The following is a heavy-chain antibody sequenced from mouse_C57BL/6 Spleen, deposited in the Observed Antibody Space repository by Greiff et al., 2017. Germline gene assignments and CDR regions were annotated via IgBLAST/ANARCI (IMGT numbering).Heavy chain of an antibody. CDR2: IYPRSGNT. CDR1: GYTFTSYG. J-gene: IGHJ2*01. V-gene: IGHV1-81*01. Sequence: QVQLQQSGAELARPGASVKLSCKASGYTFTSYGISWVKQRTGQGLEWIGEIYPRSGNTYYNEKFKGKATLTADKSSSTAYMELRSLTSEDSAVYFCAHSPITTVVDGYYFDYWGQGTTLTVSS. D-gene: IGHD1-1*01. CDR3: AHSPITTVVDGYYFDY.